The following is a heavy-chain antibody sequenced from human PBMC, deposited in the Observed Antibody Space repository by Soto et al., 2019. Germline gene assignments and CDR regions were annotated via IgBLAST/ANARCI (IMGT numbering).Heavy chain of an antibody. V-gene: IGHV1-2*02. D-gene: IGHD3-22*01. Sequence: QVQLVQSGAEVKKPGASVKVSCKASGYTFTGYYMHWVRQAPGQGLEWMGWINPNRGGTNYEQKFQGGGTMTRDTANSTAYMEPSRLRSDDTAVYYCARDGDSSGYLGPWGQRTLVTVSS. CDR2: INPNRGGT. CDR1: GYTFTGYY. J-gene: IGHJ5*02. CDR3: ARDGDSSGYLGP.